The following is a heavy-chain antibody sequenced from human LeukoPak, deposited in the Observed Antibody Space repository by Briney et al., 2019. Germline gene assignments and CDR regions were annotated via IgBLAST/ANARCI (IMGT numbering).Heavy chain of an antibody. D-gene: IGHD2-8*01. CDR1: GFTFSSYA. J-gene: IGHJ4*02. CDR2: ISGSGGST. V-gene: IGHV3-23*01. Sequence: PGGSLRLSCAASGFTFSSYAVSWVRQAPGKGLEWVSSISGSGGSTYSADSVKGRFTISRDNSKNTLYLQMNSLRAEDTALSYCAKDRSCTNDICHGDFDYWGQGTLVTVSS. CDR3: AKDRSCTNDICHGDFDY.